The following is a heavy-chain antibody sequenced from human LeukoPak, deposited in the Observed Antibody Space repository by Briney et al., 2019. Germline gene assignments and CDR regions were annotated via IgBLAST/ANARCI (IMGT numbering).Heavy chain of an antibody. CDR3: ARNVWFGELLFWFDP. D-gene: IGHD3-10*01. CDR1: GGSISSYY. J-gene: IGHJ5*02. V-gene: IGHV4-4*07. CDR2: IYSTGST. Sequence: SETLSLTCSVSGGSISSYYWSWIRQPAGKGLEWIGRIYSTGSTNYNPSLKSRVTISVDTSKNQFSLKLSSVTAADTAVYYCARNVWFGELLFWFDPWGQGTLVTVSS.